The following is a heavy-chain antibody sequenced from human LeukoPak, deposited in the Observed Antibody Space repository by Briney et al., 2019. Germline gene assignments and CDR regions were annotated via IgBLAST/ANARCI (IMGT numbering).Heavy chain of an antibody. Sequence: SETLSLTCAVYGGSFSGYYWSWIRQPPGKGLEWIGEINHSGSTYYNPSLKSRVTISVDTSKNQFSLKLSSVTAADTAVYYCARGQLWFDYWGQGTLVTVSS. J-gene: IGHJ4*02. CDR3: ARGQLWFDY. V-gene: IGHV4-34*01. D-gene: IGHD5-18*01. CDR2: INHSGST. CDR1: GGSFSGYY.